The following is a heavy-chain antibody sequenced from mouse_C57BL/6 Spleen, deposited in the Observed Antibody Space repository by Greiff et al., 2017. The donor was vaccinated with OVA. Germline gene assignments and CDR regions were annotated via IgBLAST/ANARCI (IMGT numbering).Heavy chain of an antibody. CDR2: INPYNGGT. Sequence: EVQLQQSGPVLVKPGASVKMSCKASGYTFTDYYMNWVKQSHGKSLEWIGVINPYNGGTSYNQKFKGKATLTVDKSSSTAYMELNSLTSEDSAVYYCARSDYYGSSYDYFDYWGQGTTLTVSS. CDR3: ARSDYYGSSYDYFDY. V-gene: IGHV1-19*01. CDR1: GYTFTDYY. D-gene: IGHD1-1*01. J-gene: IGHJ2*01.